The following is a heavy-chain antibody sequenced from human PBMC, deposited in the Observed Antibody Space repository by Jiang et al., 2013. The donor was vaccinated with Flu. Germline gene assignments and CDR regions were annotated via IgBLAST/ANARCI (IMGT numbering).Heavy chain of an antibody. J-gene: IGHJ6*02. V-gene: IGHV4-39*01. CDR2: IYYSGST. CDR3: ATNHKPHITIFGVYGMDV. D-gene: IGHD3-3*01. CDR1: GGPISSSSYY. Sequence: GPGLVKPSETLSLTCTVSGGPISSSSYYWGWIRQPPGKGLEWIGSIYYSGSTYYNPSLKSRVTISVDTSKNQFSLKLSSVTAADTAVYYCATNHKPHITIFGVYGMDVWGQGTTVTVSS.